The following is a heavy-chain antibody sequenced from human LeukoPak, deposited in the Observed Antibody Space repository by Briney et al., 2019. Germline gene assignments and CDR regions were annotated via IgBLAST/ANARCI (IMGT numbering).Heavy chain of an antibody. CDR2: IREDGSEK. Sequence: GGSLRLSCVAPGFTFTNYWMSWVRQAPGKGPEWVANIREDGSEKKYVDSVKGRFTISRDNAKNSVYLQMNSLRAEDTAVYYCAKDIVGGGNDYWGQGTLVTVSS. J-gene: IGHJ4*02. V-gene: IGHV3-7*04. D-gene: IGHD2-21*01. CDR3: AKDIVGGGNDY. CDR1: GFTFTNYW.